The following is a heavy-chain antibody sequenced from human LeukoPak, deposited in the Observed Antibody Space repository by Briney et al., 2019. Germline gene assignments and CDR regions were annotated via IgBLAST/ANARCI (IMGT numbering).Heavy chain of an antibody. V-gene: IGHV3-30*02. J-gene: IGHJ4*02. D-gene: IGHD2-8*01. CDR2: IRYDGSDK. CDR3: AKDGVMMRNLKYLDY. Sequence: GGSLRLSCAASGFTFSSYGMHWVRQAPGKGLEWMTVIRYDGSDKYYRDSVKGRFTISRDNSKNTLYLEMNSLRTEDTAIYYCAKDGVMMRNLKYLDYWGQGTPVTVSS. CDR1: GFTFSSYG.